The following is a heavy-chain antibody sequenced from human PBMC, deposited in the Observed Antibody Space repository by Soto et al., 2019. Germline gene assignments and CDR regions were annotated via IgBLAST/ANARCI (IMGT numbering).Heavy chain of an antibody. CDR3: AKAPDSLRDIVVVPAVPLGY. CDR1: GFTFSSYA. Sequence: GGSLRLSCAASGFTFSSYAMSWVRQAPGKGLEWVSAISGSGGSTYYADSVKGRFTISRDNSKNTLYLQMNSLRAEDTAVYYCAKAPDSLRDIVVVPAVPLGYWGQGTLVTVSS. CDR2: ISGSGGST. V-gene: IGHV3-23*01. J-gene: IGHJ4*02. D-gene: IGHD2-2*01.